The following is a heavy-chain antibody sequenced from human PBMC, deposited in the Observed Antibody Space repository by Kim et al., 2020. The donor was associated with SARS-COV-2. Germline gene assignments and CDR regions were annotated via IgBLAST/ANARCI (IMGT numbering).Heavy chain of an antibody. D-gene: IGHD6-19*01. CDR3: ARDLSSVWANYYYGMDV. CDR1: GFTFISYS. CDR2: ISSSSTYI. V-gene: IGHV3-21*01. J-gene: IGHJ6*01. Sequence: GGSLRPSCAASGFTFISYSVNWVRQAPGKGLEWVSSISSSSTYIYYADSVKGRFTISRDNAKNSLYLQMNSLRAEDTAVYYCARDLSSVWANYYYGMDV.